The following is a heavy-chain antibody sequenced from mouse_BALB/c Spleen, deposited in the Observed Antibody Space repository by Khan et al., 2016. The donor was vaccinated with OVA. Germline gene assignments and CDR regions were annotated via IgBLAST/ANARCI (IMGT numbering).Heavy chain of an antibody. CDR3: ARSRGPDYDYGFDY. Sequence: EVQLQESGPELVKPGASVKISCKASGYTFTDYNMHWVKQSHGKSLDWIGYIYPYNGGTGYNQKFKSKATLTVDNSSSTAYMELRSLTSEDSAVYYCARSRGPDYDYGFDYWGQGTTLTVSS. CDR2: IYPYNGGT. D-gene: IGHD2-4*01. J-gene: IGHJ2*01. CDR1: GYTFTDYN. V-gene: IGHV1S29*02.